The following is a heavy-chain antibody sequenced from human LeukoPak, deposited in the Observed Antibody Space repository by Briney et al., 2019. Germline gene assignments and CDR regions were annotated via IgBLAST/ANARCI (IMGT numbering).Heavy chain of an antibody. CDR3: AKANGYCSSTSCYYFWYFQH. V-gene: IGHV3-23*01. CDR1: GFTFSSYA. D-gene: IGHD2-2*01. Sequence: GGSLRLSCAASGFTFSSYAMSWVRQAPGKGLEWVSGISGSGGSTYCADSAKGRFTISRDNSKNTLYLQMNSLRAEDTAVYYCAKANGYCSSTSCYYFWYFQHWGQGTLVTVSS. CDR2: ISGSGGST. J-gene: IGHJ1*01.